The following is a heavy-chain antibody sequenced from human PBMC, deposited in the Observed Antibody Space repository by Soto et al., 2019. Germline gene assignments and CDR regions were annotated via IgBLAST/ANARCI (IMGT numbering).Heavy chain of an antibody. D-gene: IGHD6-25*01. Sequence: SETLSLTCAVSGGSISSGGYSWSWIRQPPGKGLEWIGYIYHSGSTYYNPSLKSRVTISVDRSKNQFSLKLSSVTAADTAVYYCAIALNHEAAYGMDVWGQATMLSVFS. CDR2: IYHSGST. CDR3: AIALNHEAAYGMDV. CDR1: GGSISSGGYS. J-gene: IGHJ6*02. V-gene: IGHV4-30-2*01.